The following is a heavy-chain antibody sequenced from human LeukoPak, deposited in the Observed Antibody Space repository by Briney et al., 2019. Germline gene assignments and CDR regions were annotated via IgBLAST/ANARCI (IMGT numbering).Heavy chain of an antibody. D-gene: IGHD1-26*01. Sequence: PGRSLRLSCAASGFTFSSYAMHWVRQAPGKGLEWVAVISYDGSNKYYADSVKGRFTISRDNSKNTLYLQMNSLRAEDTAVYYCARETNSGSTLVEAFDIWGQGTMVTVSS. CDR2: ISYDGSNK. CDR3: ARETNSGSTLVEAFDI. J-gene: IGHJ3*02. V-gene: IGHV3-30-3*01. CDR1: GFTFSSYA.